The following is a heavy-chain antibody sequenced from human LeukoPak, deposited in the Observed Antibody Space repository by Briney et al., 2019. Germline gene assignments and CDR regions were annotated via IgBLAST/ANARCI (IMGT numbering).Heavy chain of an antibody. CDR1: GFTFSSYG. D-gene: IGHD2-2*01. CDR3: TRSVVVPAATYYYYYYMDV. Sequence: GGSLRLSCAASGFTFSSYGMHWVRQAPGKGLEWVGRIRSKANSYATAYAASVKGRFTISRDDSKNTAYLQMNSLKTEDTAVYYCTRSVVVPAATYYYYYYMDVWGKGTTVTVSS. V-gene: IGHV3-73*01. CDR2: IRSKANSYAT. J-gene: IGHJ6*03.